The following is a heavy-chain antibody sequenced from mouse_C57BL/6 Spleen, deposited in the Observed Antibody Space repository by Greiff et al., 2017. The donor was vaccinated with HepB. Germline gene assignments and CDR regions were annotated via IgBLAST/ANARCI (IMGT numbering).Heavy chain of an antibody. CDR3: ASRGPNYAMDY. V-gene: IGHV2-6*01. CDR1: GFSLTSYG. Sequence: VMLVESGPGLVAPSQSLSITCTVSGFSLTSYGVDWVRQSPGKGLEWLGVIWGVGSTNYNSALKSRLSISKDNSKSQVFLKMNSLQTDDTAMYNCASRGPNYAMDYWGQGTSVTVSS. J-gene: IGHJ4*01. CDR2: IWGVGST.